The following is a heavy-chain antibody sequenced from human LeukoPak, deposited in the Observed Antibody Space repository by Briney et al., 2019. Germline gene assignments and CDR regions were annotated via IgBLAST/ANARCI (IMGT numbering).Heavy chain of an antibody. CDR3: AREGGSYYSNWFDP. J-gene: IGHJ5*02. V-gene: IGHV3-7*01. CDR2: IKQDGSEK. CDR1: GFTFSSYW. Sequence: QPGGSLRLSCAASGFTFSSYWMSWVRQAPGKGLEWVANIKQDGSEKYYVDSVEGRFTISRDNAKNSLYLQMNSLRAEDTAVYYCAREGGSYYSNWFDPWGQGTLVTVSS. D-gene: IGHD1-26*01.